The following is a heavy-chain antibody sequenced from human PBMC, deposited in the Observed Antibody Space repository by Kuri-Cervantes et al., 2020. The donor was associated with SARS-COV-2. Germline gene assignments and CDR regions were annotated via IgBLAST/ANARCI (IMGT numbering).Heavy chain of an antibody. J-gene: IGHJ5*02. CDR2: ISSSGSTI. CDR3: ARGACNWNDAFIYWFDP. D-gene: IGHD1-20*01. V-gene: IGHV3-48*04. Sequence: GESLKISCAASGFTFSSYSMNWVRQAPGKGLEWVSYISSSGSTIYYADSVKGRFTISRDNAKNSLYLQMNSLRAEDTAVYYCARGACNWNDAFIYWFDPWGQGTLVTVSS. CDR1: GFTFSSYS.